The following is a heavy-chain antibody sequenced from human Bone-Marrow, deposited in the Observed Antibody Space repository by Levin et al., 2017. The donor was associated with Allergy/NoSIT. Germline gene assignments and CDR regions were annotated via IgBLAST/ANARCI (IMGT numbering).Heavy chain of an antibody. V-gene: IGHV4-28*01. Sequence: PGGSLRLSCAVSGYSISSSNWWGWIRQPPGKGLEWIGYIYYSGSTYYNPSLKSRVTMSVDTSKNQFSLKLSSVTAVDTAVYYCARNVYYYGMDVWGQGTTVTVSS. CDR3: ARNVYYYGMDV. CDR2: IYYSGST. J-gene: IGHJ6*02. CDR1: GYSISSSNW.